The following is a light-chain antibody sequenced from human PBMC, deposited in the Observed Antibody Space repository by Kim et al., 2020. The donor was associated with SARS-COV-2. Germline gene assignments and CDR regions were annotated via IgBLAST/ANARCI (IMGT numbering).Light chain of an antibody. CDR2: GAS. J-gene: IGKJ4*01. V-gene: IGKV3-20*01. Sequence: EIVLTQSPGPLSLSPGERAILSCRASQSISSASLVWYQQIPGQAPRFLIYGASNRASGIPDRFSGTGSGTDFTLTISRLEPEDFAMYYCQHYGSSSLTFGGGTKVDIK. CDR3: QHYGSSSLT. CDR1: QSISSAS.